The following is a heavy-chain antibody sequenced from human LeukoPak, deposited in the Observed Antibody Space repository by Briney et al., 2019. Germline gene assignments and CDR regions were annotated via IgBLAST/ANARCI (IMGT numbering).Heavy chain of an antibody. J-gene: IGHJ4*02. D-gene: IGHD5-12*01. CDR3: ARVGSGYEDY. CDR1: GGSISSGGYS. V-gene: IGHV4-30-2*05. CDR2: IYHSGST. Sequence: SQTLSLTCAVSGGSISSGGYSWSWIRQPPGKGLEWIGYIYHSGSTYYNPSLKSRVTISVDTSKNQFSLKLSSVTAADTAVYYCARVGSGYEDYWGQGTLVTVSS.